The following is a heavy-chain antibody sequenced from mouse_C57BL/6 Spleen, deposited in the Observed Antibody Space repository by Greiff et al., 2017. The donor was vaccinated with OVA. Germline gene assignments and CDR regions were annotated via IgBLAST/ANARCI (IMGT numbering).Heavy chain of an antibody. CDR2: IYPGDGDT. CDR3: ARGASVVASGWYFDD. Sequence: QVQLQQSGAELVKPGASVKISCKASGYAFSSYWMNWVKQRPGKGLEWIGQIYPGDGDTNYNGKFKGKATLTADKSSSTAYMPLSSLTSEDSAVYFYARGASVVASGWYFDDWGTGTTVTVAS. D-gene: IGHD1-1*01. CDR1: GYAFSSYW. J-gene: IGHJ1*03. V-gene: IGHV1-80*01.